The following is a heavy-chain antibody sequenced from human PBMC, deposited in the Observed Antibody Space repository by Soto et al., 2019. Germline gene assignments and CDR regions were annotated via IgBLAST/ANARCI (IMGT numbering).Heavy chain of an antibody. Sequence: GASVKVSCKASGYTFTGYYMHWVRQAPGQGLEWMGWINPNSGGTNYAQKFQGWVTMTRDTSISTAYMELSRLRSDDTAVYYCARSTVVAATPIYYGMDVWGQGTTVTVSS. CDR3: ARSTVVAATPIYYGMDV. D-gene: IGHD2-15*01. J-gene: IGHJ6*02. CDR2: INPNSGGT. CDR1: GYTFTGYY. V-gene: IGHV1-2*04.